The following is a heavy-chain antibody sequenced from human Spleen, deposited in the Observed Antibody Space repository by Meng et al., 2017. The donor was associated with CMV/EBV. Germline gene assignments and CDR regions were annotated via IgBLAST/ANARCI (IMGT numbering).Heavy chain of an antibody. CDR3: ARCRGSSSRRSPFDY. V-gene: IGHV1-3*01. J-gene: IGHJ4*02. D-gene: IGHD6-13*01. CDR2: INAGNGNT. CDR1: GYTFTSYA. Sequence: QVQLVQSGAEVKKPGASVKVSCKASGYTFTSYAMHWVRQAPGQRLEWMGWINAGNGNTKYSQKYQGRVTITRDTSASTAYMELSSLRSEDTAVYYCARCRGSSSRRSPFDYWGQGTLVTVSS.